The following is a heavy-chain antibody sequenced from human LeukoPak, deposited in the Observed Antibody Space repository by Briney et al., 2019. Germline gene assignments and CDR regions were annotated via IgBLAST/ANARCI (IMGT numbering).Heavy chain of an antibody. Sequence: ASVKVSCKASGYTFTGYYMHWVRQAPGQGLEWMGWINPNSGGTNYAQKFQGRVTMTRDTSISTAYMELSRLRSDDTAVYYCARGGISSKSGHKGYYYYYMDVWGKGTTVTVSS. CDR2: INPNSGGT. D-gene: IGHD2-15*01. CDR1: GYTFTGYY. J-gene: IGHJ6*03. CDR3: ARGGISSKSGHKGYYYYYMDV. V-gene: IGHV1-2*02.